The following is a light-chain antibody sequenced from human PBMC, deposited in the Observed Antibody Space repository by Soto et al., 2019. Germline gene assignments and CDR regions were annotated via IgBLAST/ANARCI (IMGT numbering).Light chain of an antibody. J-gene: IGLJ3*02. CDR1: SSNIGAGYD. Sequence: QSVLTQPPSVSGAPGQRVTISCTGSSSNIGAGYDVHWYQKLPGTAPKLLIYGNSNRPSGVPDRFSGSKSGTSASLAITGLQAEDEADYYCQSYDSSLSGSVVFGGGTKRTVL. CDR2: GNS. CDR3: QSYDSSLSGSVV. V-gene: IGLV1-40*01.